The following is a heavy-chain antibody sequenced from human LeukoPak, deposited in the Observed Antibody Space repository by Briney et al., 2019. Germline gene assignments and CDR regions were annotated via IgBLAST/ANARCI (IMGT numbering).Heavy chain of an antibody. V-gene: IGHV3-43*01. CDR1: GFMFDDYT. Sequence: PGGSLRLSCAASGFMFDDYTMHWVRQAPGKGLEGVSLINWDGGSTYYAGSVKGRFTTSRDNSKNSLYLQMNSLRTEDTALYYCAKGDVDSPMNFYHWGQGTLVTVSS. CDR3: AKGDVDSPMNFYH. D-gene: IGHD5-18*01. CDR2: INWDGGST. J-gene: IGHJ4*02.